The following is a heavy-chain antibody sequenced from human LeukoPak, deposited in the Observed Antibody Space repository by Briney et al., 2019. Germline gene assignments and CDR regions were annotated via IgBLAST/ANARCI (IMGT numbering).Heavy chain of an antibody. CDR1: GFTFSNYD. Sequence: GGSLRLSCAASGFTFSNYDIHWVRLAPGKGLGWVAVISDDGTRKYYADSVQGRFTISRDHSKNTLSLQMNSLRAEDMAVYYCARESSGYDFDIWGQGTTVTVSS. V-gene: IGHV3-30*03. CDR3: ARESSGYDFDI. D-gene: IGHD5-12*01. J-gene: IGHJ3*02. CDR2: ISDDGTRK.